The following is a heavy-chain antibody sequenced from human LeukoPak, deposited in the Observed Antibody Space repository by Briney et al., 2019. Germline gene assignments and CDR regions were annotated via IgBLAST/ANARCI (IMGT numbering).Heavy chain of an antibody. CDR2: INPNSGGT. CDR3: AREWLGHAFDI. Sequence: GASVKVSCKASGYTFTGYYMHWVGQAPGQGLEWMGWINPNSGGTNYAQEFQGRVTMTRDTSISTAYMELSRLRSDDTAVYYCAREWLGHAFDIWGQGTMVTVSS. CDR1: GYTFTGYY. V-gene: IGHV1-2*02. J-gene: IGHJ3*02. D-gene: IGHD3-10*01.